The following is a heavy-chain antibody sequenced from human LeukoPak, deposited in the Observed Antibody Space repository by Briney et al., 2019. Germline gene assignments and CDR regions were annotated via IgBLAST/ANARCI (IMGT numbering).Heavy chain of an antibody. D-gene: IGHD6-19*01. Sequence: PSETLSLTCTVSGGSISSHYWSWIRQPPGKGLEWIGYIYYSGNTNYNPSLKSRVTISVDTSKNQFSLKLSSVTAADTAVYYCAGRAYSSGYYYFDYWGQGTLVTVSS. CDR2: IYYSGNT. CDR3: AGRAYSSGYYYFDY. V-gene: IGHV4-59*08. CDR1: GGSISSHY. J-gene: IGHJ4*02.